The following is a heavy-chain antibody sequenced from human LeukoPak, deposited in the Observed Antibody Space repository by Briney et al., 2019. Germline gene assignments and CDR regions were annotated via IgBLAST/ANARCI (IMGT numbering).Heavy chain of an antibody. CDR3: AREGSNYYESSGYYRN. J-gene: IGHJ4*02. D-gene: IGHD3-22*01. V-gene: IGHV3-53*01. Sequence: GGSLRLSCAASGFTVSFNYMSWVRQAPGKGLEWLSIIYSGGRTYYADSVKGRFAISRDKSKNTLYLHMNSLRAEDTAVYYCAREGSNYYESSGYYRNWGQGILVTVSS. CDR1: GFTVSFNY. CDR2: IYSGGRT.